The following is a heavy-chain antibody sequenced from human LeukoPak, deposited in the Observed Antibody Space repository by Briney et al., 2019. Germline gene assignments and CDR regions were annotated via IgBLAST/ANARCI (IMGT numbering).Heavy chain of an antibody. Sequence: GGSLRLSCAASGFTFSSYGMHWVRQAPGKGLEWVAVISYDGSNKYYADSVEGRFTISRDNSKNTLYLQMNSLRAEDTAVYYCAKGLIAARLTPFDYWGQGTLVTVSS. CDR1: GFTFSSYG. J-gene: IGHJ4*02. D-gene: IGHD6-6*01. CDR3: AKGLIAARLTPFDY. V-gene: IGHV3-30*18. CDR2: ISYDGSNK.